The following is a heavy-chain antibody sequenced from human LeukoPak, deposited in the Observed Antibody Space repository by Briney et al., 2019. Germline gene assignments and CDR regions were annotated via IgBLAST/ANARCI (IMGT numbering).Heavy chain of an antibody. J-gene: IGHJ4*02. V-gene: IGHV4-34*01. CDR1: GGSFSGYY. Sequence: SETLSLTCAVYGGSFSGYYWSWIRQPPGKGLEWIGEINHSGSTNYNPSLKSRVTISVDTSKNQFSLKLSSVTAADTAVYYCARGLRSITIFGVGPTLDYWGQGTLVTVSS. D-gene: IGHD3-3*01. CDR3: ARGLRSITIFGVGPTLDY. CDR2: INHSGST.